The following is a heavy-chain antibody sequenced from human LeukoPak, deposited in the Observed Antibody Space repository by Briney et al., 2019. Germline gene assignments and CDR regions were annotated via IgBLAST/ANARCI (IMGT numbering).Heavy chain of an antibody. Sequence: GGSLRLSCAASGFTFSNAWMSWVRQAPGKGLEWVAVISYDGSNKYYADSVKGRFTISRDNSKNTLYLQMNSLRAEDTAVYYCAKGTLPGGPFDYWGQGTLVTVSS. CDR1: GFTFSNAW. D-gene: IGHD3-10*01. CDR2: ISYDGSNK. V-gene: IGHV3-30*18. CDR3: AKGTLPGGPFDY. J-gene: IGHJ4*02.